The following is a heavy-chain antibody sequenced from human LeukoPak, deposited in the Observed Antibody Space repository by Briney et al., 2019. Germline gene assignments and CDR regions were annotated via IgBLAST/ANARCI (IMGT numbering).Heavy chain of an antibody. Sequence: PGGSLRLSCAASGFTFSTYAMSWVRQAPGKGLEWVSAISGSGDSTYYADSVKGRFTISRDNPKNTLSLQMNSLRAEDTAVYYCAFRRHYDFWSGSFDPWGQGTLVTVSS. CDR3: AFRRHYDFWSGSFDP. D-gene: IGHD3-3*01. J-gene: IGHJ5*02. CDR2: ISGSGDST. V-gene: IGHV3-23*01. CDR1: GFTFSTYA.